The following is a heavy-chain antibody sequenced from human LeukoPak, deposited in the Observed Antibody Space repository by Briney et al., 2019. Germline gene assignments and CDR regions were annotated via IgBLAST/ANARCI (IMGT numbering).Heavy chain of an antibody. V-gene: IGHV1-69*04. Sequence: SVKVSCKASGGTFSSYAISWVRQAPGQGLEWMGRIIPILGIANYAQKFQGRVTITADKSTSTAYMELSSLRSEDTAVYYCARGRYPISPKNWFDPWGQGTLVTVSS. J-gene: IGHJ5*02. CDR2: IIPILGIA. CDR3: ARGRYPISPKNWFDP. D-gene: IGHD3-3*01. CDR1: GGTFSSYA.